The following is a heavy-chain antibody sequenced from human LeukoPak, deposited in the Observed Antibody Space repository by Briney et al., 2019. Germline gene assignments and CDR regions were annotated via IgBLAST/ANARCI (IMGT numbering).Heavy chain of an antibody. V-gene: IGHV4-59*08. CDR1: GGSISSYY. D-gene: IGHD6-13*01. CDR2: IYYSGST. Sequence: SETLSLTCTVSGGSISSYYWSWIRQPPGKGLGWIGYIYYSGSTNYNPSLKSRVTISVDTSKNQFSLKLSSVTAADTAVYYCARHIAGIAAAGTESWFDPWGQGTLVTVSS. J-gene: IGHJ5*02. CDR3: ARHIAGIAAAGTESWFDP.